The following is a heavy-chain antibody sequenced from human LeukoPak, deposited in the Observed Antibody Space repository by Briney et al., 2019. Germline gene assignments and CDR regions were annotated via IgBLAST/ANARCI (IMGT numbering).Heavy chain of an antibody. Sequence: LEWVAVISYDGSNKYYADSVKGRFTISRDNSKNTLYLQMNSLRAEDTAVYYCAREVAAFDYWGQGTLVTVSS. J-gene: IGHJ4*02. CDR2: ISYDGSNK. CDR3: AREVAAFDY. V-gene: IGHV3-30-3*01. D-gene: IGHD6-13*01.